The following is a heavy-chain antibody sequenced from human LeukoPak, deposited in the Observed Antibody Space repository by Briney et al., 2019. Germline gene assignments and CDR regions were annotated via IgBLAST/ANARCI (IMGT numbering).Heavy chain of an antibody. Sequence: ASVKVSCKASGYTFTSYYMHWVRQAPGQGLEWMGIINPSGGSTSYAQKFQGRVTMTRDTSTSTVYMELSSLRSEDTAVYYCARDLRSSKHGYSLIYYFDYWGQGTLVTVSS. CDR2: INPSGGST. V-gene: IGHV1-46*01. CDR3: ARDLRSSKHGYSLIYYFDY. CDR1: GYTFTSYY. D-gene: IGHD5-18*01. J-gene: IGHJ4*02.